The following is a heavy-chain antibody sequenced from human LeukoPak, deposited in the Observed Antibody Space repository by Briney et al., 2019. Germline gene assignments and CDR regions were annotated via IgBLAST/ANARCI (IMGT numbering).Heavy chain of an antibody. D-gene: IGHD3-16*02. V-gene: IGHV3-21*01. CDR2: ISSSSSYI. CDR3: ARDYVWGSYRPSHFDY. J-gene: IGHJ4*02. Sequence: GGSLRLSCAASGFTFSSYSMNWVRQAPGKGLEWVSSISSSSSYIYYADSVKGRFTISRDNAKNSLYLQMNSLRAEDTAVYYCARDYVWGSYRPSHFDYWGQGTLVTVSS. CDR1: GFTFSSYS.